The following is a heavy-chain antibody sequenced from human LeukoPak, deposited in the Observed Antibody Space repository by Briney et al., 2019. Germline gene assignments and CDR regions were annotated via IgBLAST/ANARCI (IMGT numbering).Heavy chain of an antibody. J-gene: IGHJ6*02. CDR1: GYTFTSYG. D-gene: IGHD6-19*01. V-gene: IGHV1-18*01. CDR3: ARDGSGWLDYYYYGMDV. CDR2: ISAYNGNT. Sequence: ASVKVSCKASGYTFTSYGISWVRQAPGQGLEWMGWISAYNGNTNYAQKLQGRVTITADESTSTAYMELSSLRSEDTAVYYCARDGSGWLDYYYYGMDVWGRGTTVTVSS.